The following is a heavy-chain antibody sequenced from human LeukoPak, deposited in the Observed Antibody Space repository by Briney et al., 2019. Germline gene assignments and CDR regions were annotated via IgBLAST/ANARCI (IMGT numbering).Heavy chain of an antibody. CDR3: ARLPAWSLYYYDSSGYYPYYFDY. Sequence: GGSLRLSCAASGFTFSSYAMHWVRQAPGKGLEWVAVISYDGSNKYYADSVKGRFTISRDNSKNTLYLQMNSLRAEDTAVYYCARLPAWSLYYYDSSGYYPYYFDYWGQGTLVTVSS. J-gene: IGHJ4*02. D-gene: IGHD3-22*01. CDR1: GFTFSSYA. V-gene: IGHV3-30*04. CDR2: ISYDGSNK.